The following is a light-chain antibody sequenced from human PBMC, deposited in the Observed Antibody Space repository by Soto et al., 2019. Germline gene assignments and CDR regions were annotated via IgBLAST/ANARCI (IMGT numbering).Light chain of an antibody. Sequence: EIVMTQSPATLSVSPGERATLSCRASQSVSSNLAWYQQKPGQAPRLLIYGPSTRATGIPARFSGSGSGTEFTLTISSLQSEDFAVYYCQQCNNWPPVTFGQGTKLEIK. V-gene: IGKV3-15*01. CDR3: QQCNNWPPVT. CDR2: GPS. CDR1: QSVSSN. J-gene: IGKJ2*01.